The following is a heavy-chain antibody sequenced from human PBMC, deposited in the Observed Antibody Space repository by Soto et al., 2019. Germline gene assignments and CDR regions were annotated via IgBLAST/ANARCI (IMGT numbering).Heavy chain of an antibody. V-gene: IGHV1-8*01. CDR2: MNPNSGNT. CDR3: ARATSGTYYDFWSGYYHFDY. D-gene: IGHD3-3*01. J-gene: IGHJ4*02. CDR1: GYTFTSYD. Sequence: ASVKVSCKASGYTFTSYDINWVRQATGQGLEWMGWMNPNSGNTDYAQKFQGRVTMTRNTSISTAHMELSSLRSEATAVYYCARATSGTYYDFWSGYYHFDYWGQGTLVTVSS.